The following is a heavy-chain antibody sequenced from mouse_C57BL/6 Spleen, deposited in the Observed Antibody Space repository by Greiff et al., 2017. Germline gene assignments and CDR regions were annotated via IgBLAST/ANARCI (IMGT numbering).Heavy chain of an antibody. CDR3: ATGTGYAMDY. V-gene: IGHV5-4*01. J-gene: IGHJ4*01. D-gene: IGHD4-1*01. CDR2: ISHVGSYT. Sequence: EVQRVESGGGLVKPGGSLKLSCAASGFTFSSYAMSWVRQTPEKRLEWVATISHVGSYTYYPDNVKGRFTIAKDKSKNNLYMQMSHLTSEDTAMYYCATGTGYAMDYWGQGTSVTVSS. CDR1: GFTFSSYA.